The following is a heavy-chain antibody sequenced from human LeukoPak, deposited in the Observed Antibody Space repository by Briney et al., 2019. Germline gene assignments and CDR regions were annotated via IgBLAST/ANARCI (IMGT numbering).Heavy chain of an antibody. D-gene: IGHD2-2*01. CDR1: GFTFSNTW. J-gene: IGHJ6*02. Sequence: GGSLRLSCEASGFTFSNTWMHWFRQAPGKALVWVSRINTDGSTTYADSVKGRFTISRDNAKNTLYLQMHSLSVEDTAVYYCARDRYYAVDVWGQGTTVTVSS. V-gene: IGHV3-74*01. CDR3: ARDRYYAVDV. CDR2: INTDGST.